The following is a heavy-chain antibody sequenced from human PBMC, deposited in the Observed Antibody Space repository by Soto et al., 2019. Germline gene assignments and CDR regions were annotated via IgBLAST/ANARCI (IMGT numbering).Heavy chain of an antibody. CDR1: GGSFSGYY. CDR3: ARGPIGSGHGNEPFDY. D-gene: IGHD3-10*01. J-gene: IGHJ4*02. V-gene: IGHV4-34*01. Sequence: SETLSLTCAVYGGSFSGYYWSWIRQPPGKGLEWIGEINHSGSTNYNPSLKSRVTISVDTSKNQFSLKLSSVTAADTAVYYCARGPIGSGHGNEPFDYWGQGTLVTVSS. CDR2: INHSGST.